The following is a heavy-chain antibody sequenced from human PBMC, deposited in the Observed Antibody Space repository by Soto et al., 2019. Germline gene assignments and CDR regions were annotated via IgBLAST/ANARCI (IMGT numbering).Heavy chain of an antibody. V-gene: IGHV4-61*03. Sequence: PSETLSLTCTVSVGSVSSGNYYWSLIRQPPGKGLEWIGYIYNSGSTNYNPSLKSRVSISVDTSKNHFSLKLSSVTAADTAVYYCLRYDSSTVSPAHFXYWGQGTLVPASS. CDR2: IYNSGST. J-gene: IGHJ4*02. CDR3: LRYDSSTVSPAHFXY. CDR1: VGSVSSGNYY. D-gene: IGHD3-3*02.